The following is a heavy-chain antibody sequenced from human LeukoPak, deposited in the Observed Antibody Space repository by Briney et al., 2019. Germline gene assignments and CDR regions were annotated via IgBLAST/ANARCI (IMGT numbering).Heavy chain of an antibody. CDR1: GGSTSSGSYY. D-gene: IGHD2-8*01. V-gene: IGHV4-61*02. CDR2: IYTSGST. J-gene: IGHJ3*02. Sequence: SETLSLTCTVSGGSTSSGSYYWSSIRQPAGKGLEWIGRIYTSGSTNYNPSLKSRITISVDTSKNQFSLKLSSVTGADPAVQYCPTVLAFPGYGHVGVFDMWGQGKVVSVSS. CDR3: PTVLAFPGYGHVGVFDM.